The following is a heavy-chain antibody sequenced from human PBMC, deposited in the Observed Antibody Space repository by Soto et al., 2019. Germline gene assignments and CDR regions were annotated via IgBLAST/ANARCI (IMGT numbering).Heavy chain of an antibody. J-gene: IGHJ4*02. V-gene: IGHV4-31*03. CDR2: IYYSGST. CDR1: GGSISSGGYY. CDR3: ARVPAVRGYSYGLYFDY. D-gene: IGHD5-18*01. Sequence: PSETLSLTCTVSGGSISSGGYYWSWIRQHPGKGLEWIGYIYYSGSTYYNPSLKSRVTISVDTSKNQFSLKLSSVTAADTAVYFCARVPAVRGYSYGLYFDYWGQGTLVTVSS.